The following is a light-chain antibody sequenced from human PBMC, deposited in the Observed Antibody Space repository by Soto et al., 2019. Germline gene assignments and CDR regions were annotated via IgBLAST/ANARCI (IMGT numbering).Light chain of an antibody. J-gene: IGLJ2*01. CDR3: SSFAGSRVLV. CDR2: EVG. V-gene: IGLV2-14*01. Sequence: QSVLTQPASVSGSPGQSITISCSGTSSDVGGYKYVSWYQQHPGKAPKLMIYEVGNRPSGVSQRFSGSKSGNTASLTIFGLQAEDEADYYCSSFAGSRVLVLGGGTKVTVL. CDR1: SSDVGGYKY.